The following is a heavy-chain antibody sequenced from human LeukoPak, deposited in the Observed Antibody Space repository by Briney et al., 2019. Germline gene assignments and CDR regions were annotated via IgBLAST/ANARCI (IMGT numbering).Heavy chain of an antibody. J-gene: IGHJ5*02. Sequence: SETLSLTCTVSGGSISSGSYCWSWIRQPAGKGLEWIGHIHTSGNTNYNSSLKSRVTISVDTSKNQFSLKLSSVTAADTAVYYCARDEVPFYDILTGYYRNWFDPWGQGTLVTVSS. CDR1: GGSISSGSYC. V-gene: IGHV4-61*09. D-gene: IGHD3-9*01. CDR3: ARDEVPFYDILTGYYRNWFDP. CDR2: IHTSGNT.